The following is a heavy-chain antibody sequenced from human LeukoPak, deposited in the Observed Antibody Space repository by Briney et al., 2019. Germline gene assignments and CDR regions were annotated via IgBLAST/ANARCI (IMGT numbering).Heavy chain of an antibody. CDR2: IKSKTDGGTT. V-gene: IGHV3-15*01. CDR3: TTKDRSGNTYYDILTGSLSRYYYYYMDV. CDR1: GFTFSNAW. Sequence: PGGSLRLSCAASGFTFSNAWMSWVRQAPGKGLEWVGRIKSKTDGGTTDYAAPVKGRFTISRDDSKNTLYLQMNSLKTEDTAVYYCTTKDRSGNTYYDILTGSLSRYYYYYMDVWGKGTTVTVSS. J-gene: IGHJ6*03. D-gene: IGHD3-9*01.